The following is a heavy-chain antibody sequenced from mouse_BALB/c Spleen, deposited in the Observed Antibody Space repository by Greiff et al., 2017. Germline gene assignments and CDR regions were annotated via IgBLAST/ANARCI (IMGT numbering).Heavy chain of an antibody. CDR2: IDPANGNT. CDR3: AREYGNYGGDY. Sequence: EVQLQQSGAELVKPGASVKLSCTASGFNLKDTYMHWVKQRPEQGLEWIGRIDPANGNTKYDPKFQGKATITADTSSNTAYLQLSSLTSEDTAVYYCAREYGNYGGDYWGQGTTRTVAA. D-gene: IGHD2-10*02. CDR1: GFNLKDTY. V-gene: IGHV14-3*02. J-gene: IGHJ2*01.